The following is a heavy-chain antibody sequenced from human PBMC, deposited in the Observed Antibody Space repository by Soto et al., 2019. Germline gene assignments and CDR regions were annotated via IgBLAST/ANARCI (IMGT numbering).Heavy chain of an antibody. D-gene: IGHD2-21*02. CDR1: GGSISSYY. J-gene: IGHJ4*02. V-gene: IGHV4-59*01. CDR2: IYYSGST. CDR3: AREKYCGGDCYSYFDC. Sequence: SETLSLTCTVSGGSISSYYWSWIRQPPGKGLEWIGYIYYSGSTNYNPSLKSRVTISVDTSKNQFSLKLSSVTAADTAVYYCAREKYCGGDCYSYFDCWGQGTLVTVSS.